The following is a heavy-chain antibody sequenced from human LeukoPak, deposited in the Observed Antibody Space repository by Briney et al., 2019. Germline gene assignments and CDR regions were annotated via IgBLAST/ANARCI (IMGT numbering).Heavy chain of an antibody. J-gene: IGHJ3*02. Sequence: GESLNIFCKGSGYSFTSYWIGWVRQMPGKGLEWMGIIYPGESDTRYSPSFQGQVTISADKSISTAYLQWSSLKASDAAMYYCASAYSSGDDAFDIWGQGTMVTVSS. V-gene: IGHV5-51*01. D-gene: IGHD6-19*01. CDR2: IYPGESDT. CDR3: ASAYSSGDDAFDI. CDR1: GYSFTSYW.